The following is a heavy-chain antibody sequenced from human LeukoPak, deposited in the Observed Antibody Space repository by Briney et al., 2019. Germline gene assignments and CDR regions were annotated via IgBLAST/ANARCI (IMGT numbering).Heavy chain of an antibody. CDR3: ARLFGYTYGFGDY. V-gene: IGHV4-59*08. CDR1: GGSMRSYY. CDR2: VYYSGTA. Sequence: SETLSLTCTVSGGSMRSYYWSWIRQPPGKGLELIGYVYYSGTANYNPSLESRVTILVDTSKNQFSLNLSSVTAADTAVYYCARLFGYTYGFGDYWGQGTLVSVSS. J-gene: IGHJ4*02. D-gene: IGHD5-18*01.